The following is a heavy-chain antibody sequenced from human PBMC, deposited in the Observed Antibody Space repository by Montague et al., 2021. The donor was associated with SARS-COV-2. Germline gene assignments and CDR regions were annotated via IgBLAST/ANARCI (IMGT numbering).Heavy chain of an antibody. CDR1: GFSLDTSGEA. J-gene: IGHJ2*01. V-gene: IGHV2-5*01. D-gene: IGHD1-14*01. Sequence: PALVKPTQTLTLTCTFSGFSLDTSGEAVGWIRQPPGKALEWLAVIYWYDEGRYSPSLKSRLTIRKGTSKNQVVLTMTNMDPVDTATYCCGHFLHRGSPNWYFDFWGRGTLVTVSS. CDR2: IYWYDEG. CDR3: GHFLHRGSPNWYFDF.